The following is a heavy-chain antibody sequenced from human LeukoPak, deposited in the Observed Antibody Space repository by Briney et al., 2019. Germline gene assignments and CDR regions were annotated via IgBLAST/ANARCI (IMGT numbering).Heavy chain of an antibody. CDR1: GFTFSSNY. V-gene: IGHV3-66*01. J-gene: IGHJ4*02. CDR3: ASKGNSGYENYFDY. Sequence: GGSLRLSCAASGFTFSSNYMSWVRQAPGKGLEWVSVIYSGGSTYYADSVKGRFTISRDNSKNTLYLQMNSLRAEDTAVYYCASKGNSGYENYFDYWGQGTLVTVSS. CDR2: IYSGGST. D-gene: IGHD5-12*01.